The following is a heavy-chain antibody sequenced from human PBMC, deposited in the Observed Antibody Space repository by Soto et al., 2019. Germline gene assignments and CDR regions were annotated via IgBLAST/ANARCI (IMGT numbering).Heavy chain of an antibody. CDR1: GGSISSYY. D-gene: IGHD6-13*01. CDR2: IYYSGST. CDR3: ARASSSWFLFDY. J-gene: IGHJ4*02. V-gene: IGHV4-59*01. Sequence: WETLSLTCTVSGGSISSYYWSWIRQPPGKGLEWIGYIYYSGSTNYNPSLKSRVTISVDTSKNPFSLKLSSVTAADTAVYYCARASSSWFLFDYWGQGTLVTVSS.